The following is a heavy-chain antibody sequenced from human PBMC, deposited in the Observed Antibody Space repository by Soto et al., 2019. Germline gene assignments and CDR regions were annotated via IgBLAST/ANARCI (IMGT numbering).Heavy chain of an antibody. D-gene: IGHD1-26*01. J-gene: IGHJ4*02. Sequence: PVDGSRKSVWCTHSSYPVSRVSQNAGQGLEWMGGIIPIFGTANYAQKCQGRVTITADESTSTAYMELSSLRSEDTAVYYCAREDRIYNSGSPFYWGQGTLVSLSS. CDR2: IIPIFGTA. V-gene: IGHV1-69*01. CDR3: AREDRIYNSGSPFY. CDR1: CTHSSYP.